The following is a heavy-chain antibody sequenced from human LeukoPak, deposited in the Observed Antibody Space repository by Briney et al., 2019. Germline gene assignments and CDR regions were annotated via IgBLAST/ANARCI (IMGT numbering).Heavy chain of an antibody. V-gene: IGHV3-9*01. CDR3: AKAGVPSSPLYNWFDP. CDR1: GFTFDDYA. D-gene: IGHD6-13*01. CDR2: ISWNSGSI. J-gene: IGHJ5*02. Sequence: GRSLRLSCAASGFTFDDYAMHWVRQAPGKGLEWVSGISWNSGSIGYADSVKGRFTISRDNAKNSLYLQMNSLRAEDTALYYCAKAGVPSSPLYNWFDPWGQGTLVTVSS.